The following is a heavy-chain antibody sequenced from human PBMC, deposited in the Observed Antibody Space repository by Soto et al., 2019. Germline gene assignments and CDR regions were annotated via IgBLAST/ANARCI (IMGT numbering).Heavy chain of an antibody. D-gene: IGHD2-2*01. CDR3: ARRRYCSSTSCYSAAGRDWFDP. CDR1: GYSFTSYW. Sequence: GESLKISCKGSGYSFTSYWISWVRQMPGKGLEWMGRIDPSDSYTNYSPSFQGHVTISADKSISTAYLQWSSLKASDTAMYYCARRRYCSSTSCYSAAGRDWFDPWGQGTLVTVS. CDR2: IDPSDSYT. J-gene: IGHJ5*02. V-gene: IGHV5-10-1*01.